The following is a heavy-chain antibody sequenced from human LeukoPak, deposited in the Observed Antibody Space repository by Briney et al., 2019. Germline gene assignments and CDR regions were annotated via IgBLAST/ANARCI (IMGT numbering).Heavy chain of an antibody. CDR1: GFTFSSYG. Sequence: GGSLRLSCAASGFTFSSYGMHWVRQAPGKGLEWVAVISYDGSNKYYADSVKGRFTISRDNSKNTLYLQMNSLRAEDTAVYYCAKGPDGPFDYWGQGTLVTVSS. J-gene: IGHJ4*02. CDR3: AKGPDGPFDY. CDR2: ISYDGSNK. D-gene: IGHD1-14*01. V-gene: IGHV3-30*18.